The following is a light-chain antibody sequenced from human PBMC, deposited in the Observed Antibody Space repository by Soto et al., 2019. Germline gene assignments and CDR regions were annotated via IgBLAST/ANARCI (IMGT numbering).Light chain of an antibody. CDR2: GAS. J-gene: IGKJ2*01. V-gene: IGKV3-20*01. CDR1: QSVSSSY. CDR3: QQYGSSPF. Sequence: EIVLTQSPGTLSLSPGERATLSCRASQSVSSSYLAWYQQKPGQAPRLLIYGASSRATGIPNRFSGSGSGTDFTLTISRLEPEDFAVYNCQQYGSSPFFVQGTKLEIK.